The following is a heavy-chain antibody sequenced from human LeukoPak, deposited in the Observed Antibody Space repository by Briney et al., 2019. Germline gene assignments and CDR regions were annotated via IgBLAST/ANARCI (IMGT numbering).Heavy chain of an antibody. J-gene: IGHJ6*02. CDR1: GGSFSGYY. CDR2: INHSGST. Sequence: SETLSLTCAVYGGSFSGYYWSWIRQPPGKGLEWIGEINHSGSTNYNPSLKSRVTISVDTSKNQFSLKLSSVTAADTAVYYCARGAEFWDAQPDYYNGVDVWGQGTTVTVSS. D-gene: IGHD3-3*01. CDR3: ARGAEFWDAQPDYYNGVDV. V-gene: IGHV4-34*01.